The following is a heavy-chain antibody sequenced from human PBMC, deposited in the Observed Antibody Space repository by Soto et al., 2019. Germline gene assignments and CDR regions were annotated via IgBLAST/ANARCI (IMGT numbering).Heavy chain of an antibody. V-gene: IGHV4-34*01. Sequence: PSETLSLTCAVYGGSFSGYYWSWIRQPPGKGLEWIGEINHSGSTNYNPSLKSRVTISVDTSKNQFSLKLSSVTAADTAVYYCARTSRFDHWGQGTLVTVSS. J-gene: IGHJ4*02. CDR2: INHSGST. CDR3: ARTSRFDH. CDR1: GGSFSGYY. D-gene: IGHD6-6*01.